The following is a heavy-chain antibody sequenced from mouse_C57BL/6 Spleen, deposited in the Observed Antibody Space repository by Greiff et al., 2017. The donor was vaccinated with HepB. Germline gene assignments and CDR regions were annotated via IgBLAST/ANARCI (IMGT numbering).Heavy chain of an antibody. V-gene: IGHV5-6*01. CDR3: ARLGNWDYFDY. D-gene: IGHD4-1*01. J-gene: IGHJ2*01. Sequence: EVKLMESGGDLVKPGGSLKLSCAASGFTFSSYGMSWVRQTPDKRLEWVATISSGGSYTYYPDSVKGRFTISRDNAKNTLYLQMSSLKSEDTAMYYCARLGNWDYFDYWGQSTTLTVSS. CDR2: ISSGGSYT. CDR1: GFTFSSYG.